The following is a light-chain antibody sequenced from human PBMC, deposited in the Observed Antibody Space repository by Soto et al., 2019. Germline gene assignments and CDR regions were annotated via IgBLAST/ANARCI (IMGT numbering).Light chain of an antibody. CDR2: DAS. Sequence: DIQMTQSPSTLSASVGDRVTITCRASQSISSWLAWYQQKPGKAPKLLIYDASSLESGVPSRFSGSGSGTEFTLTISSLQPDYFATYYCQQYNSYSTWTFGQGTKVEIK. CDR3: QQYNSYSTWT. V-gene: IGKV1-5*01. J-gene: IGKJ1*01. CDR1: QSISSW.